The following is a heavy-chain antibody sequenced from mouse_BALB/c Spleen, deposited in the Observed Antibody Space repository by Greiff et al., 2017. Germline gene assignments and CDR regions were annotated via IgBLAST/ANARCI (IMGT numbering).Heavy chain of an antibody. CDR1: GFTFSSFG. D-gene: IGHD2-14*01. J-gene: IGHJ1*01. Sequence: EVKLQESGGGLVQPGGSRKLSCAASGFTFSSFGMHWVRQAPEKGLEWVAYISSGSSTIYYADTVKGRFTISRDNPKNTLFLQMTSLRSEDTAMYYCARNRYDWYFDVWGAGTTVTVSS. V-gene: IGHV5-17*02. CDR2: ISSGSSTI. CDR3: ARNRYDWYFDV.